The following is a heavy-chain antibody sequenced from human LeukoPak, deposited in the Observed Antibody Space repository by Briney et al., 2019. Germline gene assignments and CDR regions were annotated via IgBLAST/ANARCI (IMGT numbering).Heavy chain of an antibody. V-gene: IGHV1-18*01. CDR2: ISAYNGNT. J-gene: IGHJ4*02. CDR1: GYTFTSYG. D-gene: IGHD3-3*01. Sequence: ASVKVSCKASGYTFTSYGISWVRQAPGQGLEWMGWISAYNGNTNYAQKLQGRVTMTTDTSTSTAHMELRSPRSDDTAVYYCARMLYDFWSGYYALGYWGQGTLVTVSS. CDR3: ARMLYDFWSGYYALGY.